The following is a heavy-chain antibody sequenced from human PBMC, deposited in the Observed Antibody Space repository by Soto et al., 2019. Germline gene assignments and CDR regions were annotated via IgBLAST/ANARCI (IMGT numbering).Heavy chain of an antibody. Sequence: QVQLQESGPGLVKPSETLSLTCTVSGGSISSYYWSWIRQPPGKGLEWIGYIYYSGSTNYNPSLKSRVTISVDKSKNQFSLKLSSVTAADTAVYYCARSAAAGHWNWFDPWGQGTLVTVSS. CDR3: ARSAAAGHWNWFDP. D-gene: IGHD6-13*01. CDR1: GGSISSYY. CDR2: IYYSGST. V-gene: IGHV4-59*01. J-gene: IGHJ5*02.